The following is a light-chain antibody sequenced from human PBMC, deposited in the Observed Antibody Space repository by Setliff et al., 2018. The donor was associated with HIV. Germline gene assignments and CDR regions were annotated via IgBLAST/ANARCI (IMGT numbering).Light chain of an antibody. V-gene: IGLV2-14*01. CDR2: EVS. CDR1: SSDIGGYDY. Sequence: QSVLAQPASVSGSPGQSITISCTGTSSDIGGYDYVSWYQQHPDTAPKVIIYEVSNRPSGVSNRFSGSKSGNTASLTIPGLLAEDEADYYCISYADSSALYVFGSGTKV. J-gene: IGLJ1*01. CDR3: ISYADSSALYV.